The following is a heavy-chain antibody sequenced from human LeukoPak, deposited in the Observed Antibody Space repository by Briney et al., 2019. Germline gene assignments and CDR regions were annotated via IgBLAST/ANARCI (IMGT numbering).Heavy chain of an antibody. Sequence: GGSLRLSCAASGFTFDDYAMHWVRQAPGKGLEWVSGISWNSGSIGYADSVKSRFTISRDNAKNSLYLQMNSLRAEDTALYYCAKDWSYSSSWYDYWGQGTLVTVSS. V-gene: IGHV3-9*01. J-gene: IGHJ4*02. CDR3: AKDWSYSSSWYDY. CDR1: GFTFDDYA. CDR2: ISWNSGSI. D-gene: IGHD6-13*01.